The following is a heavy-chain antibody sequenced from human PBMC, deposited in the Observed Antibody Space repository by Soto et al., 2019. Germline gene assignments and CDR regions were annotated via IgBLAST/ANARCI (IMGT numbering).Heavy chain of an antibody. CDR3: ARESYYYAYGMDV. J-gene: IGHJ6*02. V-gene: IGHV3-23*01. CDR2: ISGGGSNT. CDR1: GFPFSSYV. Sequence: EVQLLESGGGLVQRGGSLRLSCAASGFPFSSYVMAWVRQAPGKGLEWVSGISGGGSNTFYADSVKGRFTISRDNAQKSLFLQMNSLRTEDTAVYYCARESYYYAYGMDVWGQGTTVTVSS.